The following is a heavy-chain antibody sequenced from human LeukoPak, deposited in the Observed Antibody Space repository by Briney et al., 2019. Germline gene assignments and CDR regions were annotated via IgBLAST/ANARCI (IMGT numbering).Heavy chain of an antibody. CDR2: ISYDGSDK. D-gene: IGHD4-17*01. Sequence: GGSLRLSCAASGFTFSSYGMHWVRQAPGKGLEWVAVISYDGSDKYYADSVKGRFTISRDNSKNTLYLQMNSLRAEDTAVYYCAEVQSATVTPPKIWGQGTMVIVSS. J-gene: IGHJ3*02. CDR3: AEVQSATVTPPKI. CDR1: GFTFSSYG. V-gene: IGHV3-30*18.